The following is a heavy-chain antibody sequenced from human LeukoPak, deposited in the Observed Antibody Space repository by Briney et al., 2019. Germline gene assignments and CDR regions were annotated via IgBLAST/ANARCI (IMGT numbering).Heavy chain of an antibody. J-gene: IGHJ2*01. Sequence: KSSETLSLTCTVSGDSISTYYWSWIRQPPGKGLEWIGYIYYSGSTNYNPSLKGRVTISVDTSKNQFSLKLSSVTAADTAVYYCARGIGASKNYYWYFDLWGRGTLVTVSS. CDR2: IYYSGST. CDR1: GDSISTYY. CDR3: ARGIGASKNYYWYFDL. D-gene: IGHD1-26*01. V-gene: IGHV4-59*01.